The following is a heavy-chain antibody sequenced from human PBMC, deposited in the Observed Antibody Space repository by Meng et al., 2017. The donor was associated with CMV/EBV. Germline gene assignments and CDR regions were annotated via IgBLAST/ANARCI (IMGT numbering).Heavy chain of an antibody. CDR3: ASLAGDY. D-gene: IGHD3-10*01. CDR2: IYYSGST. J-gene: IGHJ4*02. V-gene: IGHV4-39*07. Sequence: LQLQDSGPGLVKPSETLYLTCTVSGGSISSSSYYWGWIRQPPGKGLEWIGSIYYSGSTYYNPSLKSRVTISVDTSKNQFSLKLSSATAADTAVYYCASLAGDYWGQGTLVTVSS. CDR1: GGSISSSSYY.